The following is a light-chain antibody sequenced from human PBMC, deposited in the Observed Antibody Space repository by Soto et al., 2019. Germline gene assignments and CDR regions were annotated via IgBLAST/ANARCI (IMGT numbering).Light chain of an antibody. CDR1: QSLLHSNGYNY. Sequence: DIVMTQSPLSLPVTPGEPASISCRSSQSLLHSNGYNYLDWYLQKLGQSPQLLIYLGSNRASGVPDRFSGRRSGTDFTLKISTVEADDVGVYYCMQALQTPYTFGQGTKLAIK. CDR2: LGS. J-gene: IGKJ2*01. CDR3: MQALQTPYT. V-gene: IGKV2-28*01.